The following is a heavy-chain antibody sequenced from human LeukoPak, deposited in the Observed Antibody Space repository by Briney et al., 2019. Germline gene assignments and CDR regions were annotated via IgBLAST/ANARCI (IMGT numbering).Heavy chain of an antibody. Sequence: GSSVKVSCKASGGTFSSYVISWVRQAPGQGLEWMGGIIPIFGTANYAQKFQGRVTINADESTSTAYMELSSLRSEDTAVYYCARPGRSRPVFDYWGQGTLVTVSS. CDR1: GGTFSSYV. D-gene: IGHD1-26*01. CDR2: IIPIFGTA. J-gene: IGHJ4*02. CDR3: ARPGRSRPVFDY. V-gene: IGHV1-69*01.